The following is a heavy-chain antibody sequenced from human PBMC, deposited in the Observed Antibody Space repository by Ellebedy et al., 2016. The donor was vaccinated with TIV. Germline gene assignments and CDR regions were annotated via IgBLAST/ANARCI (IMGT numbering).Heavy chain of an antibody. CDR1: GFSFSSCA. V-gene: IGHV3-23*01. J-gene: IGHJ4*02. CDR2: ISGSAGST. D-gene: IGHD5-18*01. Sequence: GESLKISCAASGFSFSSCAMSWVRQAPGKGLEWVSFISGSAGSTYYADSVKGRFTISRDNSKNTLYLQMNSLRVEDTARYYCASNVDTAKVRGNYWGQGTLVTVSS. CDR3: ASNVDTAKVRGNY.